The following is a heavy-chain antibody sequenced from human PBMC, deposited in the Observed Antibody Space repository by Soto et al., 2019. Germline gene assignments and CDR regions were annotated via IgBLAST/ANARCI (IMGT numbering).Heavy chain of an antibody. Sequence: QVQLVQSGAEVKKPGSSVKVSCKASGGTFSSYAISWVRQAPGQGLEWMGGIIPIFGTANYAQKFQGRVTITADKSTSTAYMELSSLRSEDTAVYYCARAPVRVLECDRYYYYGMDVWDQGTTVTVS. CDR2: IIPIFGTA. V-gene: IGHV1-69*06. D-gene: IGHD3-3*01. CDR3: ARAPVRVLECDRYYYYGMDV. J-gene: IGHJ6*02. CDR1: GGTFSSYA.